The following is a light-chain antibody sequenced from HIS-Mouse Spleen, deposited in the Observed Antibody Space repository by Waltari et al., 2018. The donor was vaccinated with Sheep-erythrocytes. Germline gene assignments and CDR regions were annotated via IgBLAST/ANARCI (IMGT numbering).Light chain of an antibody. J-gene: IGLJ3*02. CDR1: SSDVGGSNY. CDR2: DVS. Sequence: QSALTQPRSVSGSPGQSVTISCTGTSSDVGGSNYVPWYQQPPGKAPKLMIYDVSKRPSGVPDRFSGSKSGNTASLTISGLQAEDEADYYCCSYAGSYTWVFGGGTKLTVL. V-gene: IGLV2-11*01. CDR3: CSYAGSYTWV.